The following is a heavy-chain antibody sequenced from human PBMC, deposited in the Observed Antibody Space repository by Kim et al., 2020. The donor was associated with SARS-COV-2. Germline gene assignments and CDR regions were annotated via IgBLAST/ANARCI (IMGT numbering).Heavy chain of an antibody. Sequence: ASVKVSCKASGYTFTSYGISWVRQAPGQGLECMGWISAYNGNTNYAQKLQGRVTMTTDTSTSTAYMELRSLRSDDTAVYYCARACSSTSCIAGGGWFDPWGQGTLVTVSS. CDR1: GYTFTSYG. CDR2: ISAYNGNT. CDR3: ARACSSTSCIAGGGWFDP. D-gene: IGHD2-2*01. J-gene: IGHJ5*02. V-gene: IGHV1-18*04.